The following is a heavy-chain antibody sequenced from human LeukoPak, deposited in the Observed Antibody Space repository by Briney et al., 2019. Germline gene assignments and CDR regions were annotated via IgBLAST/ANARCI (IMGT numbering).Heavy chain of an antibody. CDR3: ARDGIFDF. Sequence: GGSLRLSCAAHGHKLSNYSMDWVRQAPGKGLEWVSSIRSGGTYINYADSVKGRFTISRDDAKNSLSLQMNTLSASDTAVYYCARDGIFDFWGQGTLVTVSS. CDR2: IRSGGTYI. CDR1: GHKLSNYS. J-gene: IGHJ4*02. V-gene: IGHV3-21*01.